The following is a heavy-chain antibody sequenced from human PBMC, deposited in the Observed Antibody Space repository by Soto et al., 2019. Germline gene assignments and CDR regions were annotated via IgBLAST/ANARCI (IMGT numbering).Heavy chain of an antibody. J-gene: IGHJ4*02. D-gene: IGHD2-15*01. CDR2: IYYSGST. Sequence: SDTLSVTCTVCGGSISSYYWSWSRQPPGPGLEWIGYIYYSGSTNYNPSLKSRVTISVDTSKNQFSLKLSSVTAADTAVYYCARLIEDCSGGSCYDPRFDYWGQGTLVTVSS. CDR1: GGSISSYY. V-gene: IGHV4-59*08. CDR3: ARLIEDCSGGSCYDPRFDY.